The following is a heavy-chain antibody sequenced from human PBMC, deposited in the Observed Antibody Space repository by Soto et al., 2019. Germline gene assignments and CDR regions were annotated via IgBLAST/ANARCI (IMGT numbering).Heavy chain of an antibody. V-gene: IGHV5-51*01. Sequence: GQSLKISCKASGYSFATYWIAWVRQMPGKGLEWMGIIYPDDSDARYSPSLQGQVTISADKSISAAYLQWSSLEASDTAIYYCERLGYCSGGSCYPDYWGQRTQGTVS. J-gene: IGHJ4*02. CDR3: ERLGYCSGGSCYPDY. CDR2: IYPDDSDA. CDR1: GYSFATYW. D-gene: IGHD2-15*01.